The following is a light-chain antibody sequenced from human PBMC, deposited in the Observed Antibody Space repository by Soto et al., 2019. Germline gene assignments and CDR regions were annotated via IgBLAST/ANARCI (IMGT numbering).Light chain of an antibody. V-gene: IGKV3-20*01. CDR3: QQYGSSPRYS. CDR1: QSVDSRY. CDR2: AVS. Sequence: DIVLTQSPGTLSLSPGERATLSCRASQSVDSRYLAWYQQKPGQAPRLLMYAVSSRATGIPDRFSGSGSGTDFTLTISRLEPEDFAEYYCQQYGSSPRYSFGQGTKLEIK. J-gene: IGKJ2*03.